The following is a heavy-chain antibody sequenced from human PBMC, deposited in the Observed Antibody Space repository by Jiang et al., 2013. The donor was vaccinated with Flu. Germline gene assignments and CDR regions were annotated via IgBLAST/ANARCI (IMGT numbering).Heavy chain of an antibody. Sequence: AASGFTFSTHAMHWVRQAPGKGLEWVAVISYDGSSKYYADSVRGRFTISRDSSENTLYLQMNSLRTEDTAVYFCARDGGYSTGWYPGTYWGQGTLVTVSS. CDR3: ARDGGYSTGWYPGTY. V-gene: IGHV3-30-3*01. CDR2: ISYDGSSK. CDR1: GFTFSTHA. J-gene: IGHJ4*02. D-gene: IGHD6-19*01.